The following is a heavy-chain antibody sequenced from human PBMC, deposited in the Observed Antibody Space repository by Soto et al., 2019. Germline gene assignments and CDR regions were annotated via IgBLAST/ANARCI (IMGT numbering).Heavy chain of an antibody. Sequence: GGSLRLSCLASGFTFKAYAMGWVRQAPGKGLEWVSSISATDGKTYYADSVRGRFMISRDNSRNSLFLQMNGLRPDDSALYYCVKDEGTSSTVFDYWGQGTPVTVSS. CDR1: GFTFKAYA. CDR2: ISATDGKT. CDR3: VKDEGTSSTVFDY. V-gene: IGHV3-23*01. J-gene: IGHJ4*02. D-gene: IGHD4-4*01.